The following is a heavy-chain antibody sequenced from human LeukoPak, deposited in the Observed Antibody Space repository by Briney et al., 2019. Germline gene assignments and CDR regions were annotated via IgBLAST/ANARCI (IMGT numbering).Heavy chain of an antibody. J-gene: IGHJ6*02. V-gene: IGHV3-23*01. Sequence: GGSLRLSCAASGFTFSRHWMSWVRQAPGKGLEWVSVISGSGDNTYYADSVKGRFTISRDNSKNMLYLQMNSLRAEDTAVYYCARVRAGYCTSTSCYTGMDVWGQGTTVTVSS. D-gene: IGHD2-2*01. CDR1: GFTFSRHW. CDR3: ARVRAGYCTSTSCYTGMDV. CDR2: ISGSGDNT.